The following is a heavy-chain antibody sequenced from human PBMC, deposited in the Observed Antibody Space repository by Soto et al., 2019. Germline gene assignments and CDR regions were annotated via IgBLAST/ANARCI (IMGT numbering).Heavy chain of an antibody. CDR2: IIPIFGKE. D-gene: IGHD6-13*01. CDR1: GGTFSSYA. V-gene: IGHV1-69*01. Sequence: QVQLVQSGAEVKKPGSSVKVSCKASGGTFSSYAISWVRQAPGQGLEWMGGIIPIFGKENYAQKFQGRVTSTADESTSTAYMELSSMRSEDTAVYYCAREPIAAADPTFDYWGQGTLVTVSS. CDR3: AREPIAAADPTFDY. J-gene: IGHJ4*02.